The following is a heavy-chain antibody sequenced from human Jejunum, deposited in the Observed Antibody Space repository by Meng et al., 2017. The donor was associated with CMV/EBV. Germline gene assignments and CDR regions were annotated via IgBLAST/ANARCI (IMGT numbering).Heavy chain of an antibody. CDR1: GGSISSSNSY. CDR2: IYYSGST. V-gene: IGHV4-39*07. J-gene: IGHJ4*02. D-gene: IGHD4-23*01. CDR3: GRANSGFGGNFDY. Sequence: SGGSISSSNSYWGWIRQPPGKGLEWIGSIYYSGSTFYNPSLKSRVTISLDTSKNQFSLKLSSVTAADTAVYYCGRANSGFGGNFDYWGQGTLVTVSS.